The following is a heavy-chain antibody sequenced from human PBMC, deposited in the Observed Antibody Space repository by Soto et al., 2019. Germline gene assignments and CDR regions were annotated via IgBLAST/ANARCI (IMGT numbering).Heavy chain of an antibody. D-gene: IGHD2-2*01. Sequence: QVQLVESGGGVVQPGRSLRLSCAASGFTFSSYGMHWVRQAPDKGLEWVAVIWYDGSNKYYADSVKGRFTISRDNSKNTLYLQMNSLRAEDTAVYYCARLGEYCSSTSCLYYYYYMDVWGKGTTVTVSS. CDR3: ARLGEYCSSTSCLYYYYYMDV. CDR1: GFTFSSYG. V-gene: IGHV3-33*01. J-gene: IGHJ6*03. CDR2: IWYDGSNK.